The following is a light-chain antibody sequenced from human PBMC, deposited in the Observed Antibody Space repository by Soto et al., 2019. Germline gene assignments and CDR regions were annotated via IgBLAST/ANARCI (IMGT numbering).Light chain of an antibody. V-gene: IGLV2-14*01. J-gene: IGLJ1*01. CDR3: VSYTDTDTLV. CDR2: EVT. Sequence: QSALTQPASVSGSPGQSITISCTGTSSDVGGYNYVSWYQQHPGKAPKLLIFEVTNRPSGVSNRFSGSRSGNTASLTISGLQPDDEGDYFCVSYTDTDTLVFGTGTKATVL. CDR1: SSDVGGYNY.